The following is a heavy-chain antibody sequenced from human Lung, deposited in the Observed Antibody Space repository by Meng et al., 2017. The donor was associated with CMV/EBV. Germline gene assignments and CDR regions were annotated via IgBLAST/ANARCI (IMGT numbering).Heavy chain of an antibody. Sequence: SXTLSLXCTVSGYSISSGYYWGWIRQPPGKGLEWIGSIYHSGSTYYNPSLKSRVTISVDTSKNQFSLKVSSVTAADTAVYHCARSSSTVFWFDPWGQGNLVNGAS. D-gene: IGHD4-11*01. J-gene: IGHJ5*02. CDR3: ARSSSTVFWFDP. CDR1: GYSISSGYY. CDR2: IYHSGST. V-gene: IGHV4-38-2*02.